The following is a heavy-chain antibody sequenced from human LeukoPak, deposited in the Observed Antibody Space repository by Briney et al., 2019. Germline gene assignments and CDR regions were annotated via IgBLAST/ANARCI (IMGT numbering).Heavy chain of an antibody. CDR2: INHSGST. Sequence: PSETLSLTCAVYGGSFSGYYWSWIRQPPRKGLEWIGEINHSGSTNYNLSLKSRVTISVDTSKNQFSLKLRSVTAADTAVYHCARIHGSGTYYNPQNWFDPWGQGTLVTVST. CDR3: ARIHGSGTYYNPQNWFDP. J-gene: IGHJ5*02. CDR1: GGSFSGYY. V-gene: IGHV4-34*01. D-gene: IGHD3-10*01.